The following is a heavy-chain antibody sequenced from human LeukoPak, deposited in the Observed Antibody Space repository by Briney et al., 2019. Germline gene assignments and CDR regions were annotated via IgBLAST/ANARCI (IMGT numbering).Heavy chain of an antibody. D-gene: IGHD3-3*01. V-gene: IGHV3-21*04. CDR2: FGTRSTSV. J-gene: IGHJ4*02. Sequence: GGSLRLSCTASGFTFSGYSMNWIRQAPGKGLEWVSSFGTRSTSVYHAGSVKGRFAISRDNAKNSLYLQMNSLRAEDTALYYCAKVSVRFLEWLSRYYFDYWGQGTLVTVSS. CDR3: AKVSVRFLEWLSRYYFDY. CDR1: GFTFSGYS.